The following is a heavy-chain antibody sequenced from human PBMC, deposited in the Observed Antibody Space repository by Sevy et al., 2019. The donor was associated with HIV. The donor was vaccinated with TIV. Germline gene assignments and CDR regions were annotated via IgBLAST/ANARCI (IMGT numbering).Heavy chain of an antibody. D-gene: IGHD5-12*01. CDR3: AKGAYSGYDVVGAFDI. CDR1: GFTFSSYG. Sequence: GGSLRLSCAASGFTFSSYGMHWVRQAPGKGLEWVAVISYDGSNKYYADSVKGRFTISRDNSKNTLYLQMNSLRAEDTAVYYCAKGAYSGYDVVGAFDIWGQGTMVTVSS. V-gene: IGHV3-30*18. CDR2: ISYDGSNK. J-gene: IGHJ3*02.